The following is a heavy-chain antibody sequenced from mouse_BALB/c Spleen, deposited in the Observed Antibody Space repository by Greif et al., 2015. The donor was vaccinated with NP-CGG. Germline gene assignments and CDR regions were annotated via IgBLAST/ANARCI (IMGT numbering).Heavy chain of an antibody. CDR3: ARNKDYGGYYAMDY. D-gene: IGHD2-4*01. CDR1: GFSLTSYG. CDR2: IWSGGST. Sequence: VQLQESGPGLVQPSQSLSITCTVSGFSLTSYGVHWVRQSPGKGLEWLGVIWSGGSTDYNAAFISRLSISKDNSKSQVFFKMNSLQANDTAIYYCARNKDYGGYYAMDYWGQGTSVTVSS. V-gene: IGHV2-2*02. J-gene: IGHJ4*01.